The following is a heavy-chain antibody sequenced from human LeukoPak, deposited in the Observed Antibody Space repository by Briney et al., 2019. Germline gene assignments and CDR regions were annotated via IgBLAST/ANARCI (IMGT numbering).Heavy chain of an antibody. Sequence: GGSLRLSCAASGFTFTSYAMHWVRQAPGKGLEWVALISYDGTNKYYADSVKGRFTISRDNSKNTLYLQMNSLRAEDTAVYYCARDLIAAAGTPDYWGQGTLVTVSS. J-gene: IGHJ4*02. CDR3: ARDLIAAAGTPDY. D-gene: IGHD6-13*01. CDR2: ISYDGTNK. V-gene: IGHV3-30-3*01. CDR1: GFTFTSYA.